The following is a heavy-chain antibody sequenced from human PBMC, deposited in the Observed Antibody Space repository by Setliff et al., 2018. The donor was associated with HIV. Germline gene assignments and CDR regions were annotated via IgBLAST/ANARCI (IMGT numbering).Heavy chain of an antibody. CDR1: GGSISSSSYY. D-gene: IGHD2-15*01. CDR2: IYYGGTT. V-gene: IGHV4-39*01. J-gene: IGHJ4*01. CDR3: ARQEPFGGTPEGDY. Sequence: SETLSLTCTVSGGSISSSSYYWGWIRQPPGKGLEWIGSIYYGGTTYYNPSLKSRVTISVDASKNQVSLNLISVTAADTAVYYCARQEPFGGTPEGDYWGPGTLVTVSS.